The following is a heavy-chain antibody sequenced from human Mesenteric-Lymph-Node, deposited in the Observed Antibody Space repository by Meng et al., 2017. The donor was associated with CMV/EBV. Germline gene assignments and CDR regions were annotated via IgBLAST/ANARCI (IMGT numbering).Heavy chain of an antibody. D-gene: IGHD3-22*01. CDR1: GYTFTSYA. CDR2: SNAGNGNT. J-gene: IGHJ4*02. V-gene: IGHV1-3*02. CDR3: ARAGEDYYDSSGDCLFDY. Sequence: ASVKVSCKASGYTFTSYAMHWVRQAPGQRLEWMGWSNAGNGNTKYSQEFQGRVTMTTDTSTSTAYMELRSLRSDDTAVYYCARAGEDYYDSSGDCLFDYWGQGTLVTVSS.